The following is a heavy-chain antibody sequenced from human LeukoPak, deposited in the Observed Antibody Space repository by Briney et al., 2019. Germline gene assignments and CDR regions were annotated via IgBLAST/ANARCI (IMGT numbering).Heavy chain of an antibody. V-gene: IGHV4-34*01. CDR1: GGSFSGYY. CDR2: INHSGST. CDR3: ARVDLRFLEWLPHAPNWFDP. Sequence: SETLSLTCAVYGGSFSGYYWSWIRQPPGKGLEWIGEINHSGSTNYNPSLKSRVTISVDTSKNQFSLKLSSVTAADTAVYYCARVDLRFLEWLPHAPNWFDPWGQGTLVTVSS. J-gene: IGHJ5*02. D-gene: IGHD3-3*01.